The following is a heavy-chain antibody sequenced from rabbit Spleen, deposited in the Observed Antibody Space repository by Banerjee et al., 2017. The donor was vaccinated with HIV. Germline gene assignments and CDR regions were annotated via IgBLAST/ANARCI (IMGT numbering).Heavy chain of an antibody. CDR3: TRSLCDWSYGVATDL. Sequence: QEQLEEAGGGLVKPEGSLTLTCTASGFDLSSYQYMCWVLQAPGKGLEWIGCVWAGSSGSTRYARWANGRFTISKTSSTTVTLQMTSLTVVFSSRRRHTRSLCDWSYGVATDLWGQGTLVTVS. CDR1: GFDLSSYQY. J-gene: IGHJ3*01. D-gene: IGHD6-1*01. CDR2: VWAGSSGST. V-gene: IGHV1S45*01.